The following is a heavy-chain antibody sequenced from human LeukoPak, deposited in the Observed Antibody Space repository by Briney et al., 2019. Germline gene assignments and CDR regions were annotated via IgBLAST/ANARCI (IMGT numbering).Heavy chain of an antibody. CDR2: IYYSGST. J-gene: IGHJ4*02. CDR3: ARRPPWNF. D-gene: IGHD5-12*01. Sequence: PSETLSLTCAVYGGSFSGYYWSWIRQHPGKGLEWVGYIYYSGSTYYNPSLKSRVTISVDTSKNQFSLKLSSVTAADTAVYYCARRPPWNFWGQGTLVTVSS. CDR1: GGSFSGYY. V-gene: IGHV4-31*11.